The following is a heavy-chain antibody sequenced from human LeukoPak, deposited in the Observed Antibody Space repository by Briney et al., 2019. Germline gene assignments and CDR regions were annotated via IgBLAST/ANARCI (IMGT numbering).Heavy chain of an antibody. CDR2: ISSSGTSI. V-gene: IGHV3-48*03. J-gene: IGHJ4*02. CDR1: GFTFSSYE. D-gene: IGHD2-2*01. Sequence: GGSLRLSCAASGFTFSSYEMNWVRQAPGKGLEWVSYISSSGTSIYYADSVKGRFTISRDNAKNSLYLQMNSLRAEDTAVYYCARRYCSSTSCLIDYWGQGTLVTVSS. CDR3: ARRYCSSTSCLIDY.